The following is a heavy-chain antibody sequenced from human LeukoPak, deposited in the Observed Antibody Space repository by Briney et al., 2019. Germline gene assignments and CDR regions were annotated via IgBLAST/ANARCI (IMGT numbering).Heavy chain of an antibody. V-gene: IGHV4-31*03. CDR2: IHYSGST. CDR3: ARVKENSSGWNGDFDY. Sequence: SQTLRLICTESGGSINTGGYYWSCIRQHPGKGLEWIGFIHYSGSTYYNPSLRSRVTMSVDTSENQFSLELSSVTAADTAIYYCARVKENSSGWNGDFDYWGQGPLVTVSS. J-gene: IGHJ4*02. D-gene: IGHD6-19*01. CDR1: GGSINTGGYY.